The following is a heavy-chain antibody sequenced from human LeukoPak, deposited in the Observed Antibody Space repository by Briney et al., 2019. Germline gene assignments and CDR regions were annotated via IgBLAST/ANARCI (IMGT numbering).Heavy chain of an antibody. V-gene: IGHV3-30*04. D-gene: IGHD2/OR15-2a*01. J-gene: IGHJ4*02. CDR3: ARSQNVPYCEY. CDR2: ILYDGSNQ. Sequence: GGSLRLSCAASGFTSSTYPMHSVPHAPRKRLEWGALILYDGSNQYYGDSVKGRVTISRDNSKNTLYLQMNSPRAEDTAVYYCARSQNVPYCEYWGQGTLVSVSS. CDR1: GFTSSTYP.